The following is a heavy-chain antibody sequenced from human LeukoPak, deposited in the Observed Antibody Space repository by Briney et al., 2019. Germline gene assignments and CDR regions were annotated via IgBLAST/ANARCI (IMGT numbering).Heavy chain of an antibody. J-gene: IGHJ5*02. D-gene: IGHD3-10*01. CDR1: GFSLSTSGVG. CDR2: IYWDDDK. CDR3: AHSLYGSGGYYNGGWWFDP. Sequence: SGPTLVNPTQTLTLTCTFSGFSLSTSGVGVGWIRQPPGKALEWLALIYWDDDKRYSPSLKSRLTITKDTSKNQVVLTMTNMDPVDTATYYCAHSLYGSGGYYNGGWWFDPWGQGTLVTVSS. V-gene: IGHV2-5*02.